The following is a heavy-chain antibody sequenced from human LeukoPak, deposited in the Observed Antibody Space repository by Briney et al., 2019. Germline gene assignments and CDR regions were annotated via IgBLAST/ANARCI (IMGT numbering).Heavy chain of an antibody. Sequence: GGSLRLSCAASGFTFSSYSMNWVRQAPGKGLEWVSSISSSSSYIYYADSVKGRFTISRDNAKNSLYLQMNSLRAEDTALYYCATYGSGSGTFFDSWGQGTLVTVSS. J-gene: IGHJ4*01. CDR1: GFTFSSYS. D-gene: IGHD3-10*01. CDR3: ATYGSGSGTFFDS. V-gene: IGHV3-21*01. CDR2: ISSSSSYI.